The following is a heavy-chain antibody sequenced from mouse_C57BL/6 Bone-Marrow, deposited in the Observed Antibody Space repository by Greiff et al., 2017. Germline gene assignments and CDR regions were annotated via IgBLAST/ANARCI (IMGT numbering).Heavy chain of an antibody. V-gene: IGHV14-3*01. J-gene: IGHJ3*01. Sequence: EVKLVESVAEFVRPGASVKLSCTASGFNIKNTYMHWVKQRPEQGLEWIGRIDPANGNTEYAPKFQGKATITADTSSNTAYLQLSSLTSEDTAMYYCGRGYGGRAWFAYWGQGTMVTVSA. CDR2: IDPANGNT. CDR3: GRGYGGRAWFAY. CDR1: GFNIKNTY. D-gene: IGHD1-1*01.